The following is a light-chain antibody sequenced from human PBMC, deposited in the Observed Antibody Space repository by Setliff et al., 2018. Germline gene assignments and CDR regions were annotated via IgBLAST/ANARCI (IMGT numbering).Light chain of an antibody. CDR3: GSYAVGDIVV. Sequence: LTHPPSASGSPGQSVTITCTGTSSDVGGYNYVSWYQQHPGKAPKLIIYEVTTRPSGVPNRFSGSKSGNTASLTVSGLQADDEADYYCGSYAVGDIVVFGTGTKVTVL. CDR2: EVT. CDR1: SSDVGGYNY. V-gene: IGLV2-8*01. J-gene: IGLJ1*01.